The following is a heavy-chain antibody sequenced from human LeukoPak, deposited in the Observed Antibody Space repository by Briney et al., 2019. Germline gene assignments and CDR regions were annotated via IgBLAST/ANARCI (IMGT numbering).Heavy chain of an antibody. D-gene: IGHD3-10*01. CDR1: GGSISSYY. CDR3: AGRPNQYYYGSGVGAFDI. CDR2: IYYSGST. Sequence: SETLSLTCTVSGGSISSYYWSWIRQPPGKGLEWIGYIYYSGSTNYNPSLKSRVTISVDTSKNQFSLKLSSVTAADTAVYYCAGRPNQYYYGSGVGAFDIWGQGTMVTVSS. J-gene: IGHJ3*02. V-gene: IGHV4-59*08.